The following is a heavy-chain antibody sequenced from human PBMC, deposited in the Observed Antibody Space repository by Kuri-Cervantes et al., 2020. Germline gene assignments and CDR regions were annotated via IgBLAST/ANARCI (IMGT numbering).Heavy chain of an antibody. CDR2: INHSGST. Sequence: ESLKISCAVYGGSFSGYYWSWIRQPPGKGLEWIGEINHSGSTNFNPSLKSRVTTSVDTSKNQFSLKLSSVTAADTAVYYCARGGYCSGGSCYSGRIDYWGQGTLVTVSS. J-gene: IGHJ4*02. D-gene: IGHD2-15*01. CDR1: GGSFSGYY. V-gene: IGHV4-34*01. CDR3: ARGGYCSGGSCYSGRIDY.